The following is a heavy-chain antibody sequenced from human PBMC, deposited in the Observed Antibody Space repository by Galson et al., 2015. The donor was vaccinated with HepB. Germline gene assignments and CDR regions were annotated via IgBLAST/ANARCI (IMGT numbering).Heavy chain of an antibody. CDR1: GFTFSNAW. V-gene: IGHV3-15*01. J-gene: IGHJ4*02. CDR3: TTDDYIRGYSSGWYNDY. D-gene: IGHD6-19*01. Sequence: SLRLSCAASGFTFSNAWMSWVRQAPGKGLEWVGRIKSKTDGGTTDYAAPVKGRFTISRDDSKNTLYLQMNSLKTEDTAVYYCTTDDYIRGYSSGWYNDYWGQGTLVTVSS. CDR2: IKSKTDGGTT.